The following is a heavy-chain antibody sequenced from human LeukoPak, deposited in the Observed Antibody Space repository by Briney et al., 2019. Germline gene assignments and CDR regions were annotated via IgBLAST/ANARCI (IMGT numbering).Heavy chain of an antibody. D-gene: IGHD5-18*01. V-gene: IGHV3-9*01. CDR1: GFTFDDYA. CDR3: VKDGGGYTYGYDAFDI. Sequence: PGGSLRLSCAASGFTFDDYAMHWVRQGPGKGLEWVAGISWSSGSIDYADSVKGRFTISRDDDENSLYLQMNSLRTEDTASYYCVKDGGGYTYGYDAFDIWGQGTMVTVS. CDR2: ISWSSGSI. J-gene: IGHJ3*02.